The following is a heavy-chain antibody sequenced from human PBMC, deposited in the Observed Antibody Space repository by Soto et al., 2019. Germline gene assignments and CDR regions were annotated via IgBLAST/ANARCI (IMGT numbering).Heavy chain of an antibody. D-gene: IGHD7-27*01. CDR1: GASLSSYS. J-gene: IGHJ3*02. V-gene: IGHV4-59*01. Sequence: TSETLSLTCTVSGASLSSYSYTWIRHTPGRGLEWIGFTFYSGSAYYSPSLRSRATISIDASKNEISLRLTSVTAADTGVFFLATMGGPDNGGMQAFNTWGQGELATVSS. CDR2: TFYSGSA. CDR3: ATMGGPDNGGMQAFNT.